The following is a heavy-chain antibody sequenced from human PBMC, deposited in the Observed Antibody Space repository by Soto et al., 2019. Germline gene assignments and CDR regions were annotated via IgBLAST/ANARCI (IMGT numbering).Heavy chain of an antibody. D-gene: IGHD3-9*01. J-gene: IGHJ6*02. CDR2: IWYDGSNK. CDR1: GFTFSSYG. CDR3: ARGGGDTYYDILTGTYYYYGMDV. Sequence: QVQLVESGGGVVQPGRSLRLSCAASGFTFSSYGMHWVRQAPGKGLEWVAVIWYDGSNKYYADSVKGRFTISRDNSKNPLYLQKNSLRAEDTAVYYCARGGGDTYYDILTGTYYYYGMDVWGQGTTVTVSS. V-gene: IGHV3-33*01.